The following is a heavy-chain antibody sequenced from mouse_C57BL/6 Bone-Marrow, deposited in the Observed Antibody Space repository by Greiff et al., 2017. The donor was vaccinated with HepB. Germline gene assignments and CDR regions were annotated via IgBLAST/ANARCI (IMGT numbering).Heavy chain of an antibody. Sequence: EVQVVESGGGLVQPGGSLKLSCAASGFTFSDYYMYWVRQTPEKRLEWVAYISNGGGSTYYPDTVKGRFTISRDNAKNTLYLQMSRLKSEDTAMYYCARQGYYGSSYCYAMDYWGQGTSVTVSS. V-gene: IGHV5-12*01. CDR2: ISNGGGST. CDR1: GFTFSDYY. D-gene: IGHD1-1*01. J-gene: IGHJ4*01. CDR3: ARQGYYGSSYCYAMDY.